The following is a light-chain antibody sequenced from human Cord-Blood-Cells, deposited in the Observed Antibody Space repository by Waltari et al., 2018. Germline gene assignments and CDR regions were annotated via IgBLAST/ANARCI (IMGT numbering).Light chain of an antibody. CDR1: ALPNQY. CDR3: QSPDSSGTDPVV. Sequence: SYELTQPPSVSVSPGQTASITCSGNALPNQYAYWYQQKPGQAPLLVIYKDSERPSGIPERFSGSSSGHRVSLSISGVEAEDEVDYYSQSPDSSGTDPVVFGGGTKLTVL. J-gene: IGLJ2*01. V-gene: IGLV3-25*03. CDR2: KDS.